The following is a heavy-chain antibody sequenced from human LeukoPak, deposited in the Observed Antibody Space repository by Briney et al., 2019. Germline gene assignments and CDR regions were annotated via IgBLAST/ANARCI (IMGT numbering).Heavy chain of an antibody. D-gene: IGHD6-25*01. Sequence: GGSLRLSCAASGFTFSSYAITWVRQAPGKGLEWVSASNGYDTYYADSVKGRFTISKDNSKNTLYLQMNRLRAEDSAIYYCAKGSSNGRPYYFDFWGPGSLVTVSS. CDR1: GFTFSSYA. CDR3: AKGSSNGRPYYFDF. J-gene: IGHJ4*02. CDR2: SNGYDT. V-gene: IGHV3-23*01.